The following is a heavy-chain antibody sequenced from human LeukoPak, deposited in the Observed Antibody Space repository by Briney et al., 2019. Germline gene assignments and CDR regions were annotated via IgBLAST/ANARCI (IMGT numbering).Heavy chain of an antibody. CDR1: GFTFSSYA. Sequence: PGGSLRLSCAASGFTFSSYAMSWVRQAPGKGLEWVSAISGSGGSTYYADSVKGRFTIFRDNSKNTLYLQMNSLRAEDTAVYYCAKDITMIVMYYFDYWGQGTLVTVSS. D-gene: IGHD3-22*01. J-gene: IGHJ4*02. CDR3: AKDITMIVMYYFDY. V-gene: IGHV3-23*01. CDR2: ISGSGGST.